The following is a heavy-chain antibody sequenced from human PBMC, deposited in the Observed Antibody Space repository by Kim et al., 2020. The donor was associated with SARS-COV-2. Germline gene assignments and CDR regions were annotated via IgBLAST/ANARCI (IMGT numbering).Heavy chain of an antibody. D-gene: IGHD3-3*01. CDR1: GFTISNSW. J-gene: IGHJ6*01. CDR2: INSDGNRV. Sequence: GGSLRLSCAASGFTISNSWMHWVRQVPGKGLEWVSGINSDGNRVSYAESVKGRFTISRDNAKNTLFLQMNSLRAADTALYYCARDFLFRDYYFYAMDVWG. CDR3: ARDFLFRDYYFYAMDV. V-gene: IGHV3-74*01.